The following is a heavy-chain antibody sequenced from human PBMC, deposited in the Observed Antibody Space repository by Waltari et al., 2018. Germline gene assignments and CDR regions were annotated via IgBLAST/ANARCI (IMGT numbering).Heavy chain of an antibody. J-gene: IGHJ3*01. CDR2: IYSGGNT. D-gene: IGHD3-22*01. CDR1: GFTVSNNY. CDR3: ARVIRDGPSGFYGIAAFDL. V-gene: IGHV3-53*02. Sequence: DVQLVETGGGLIQPGGSLRLSCSVSGFTVSNNYMTWVRQAPAKGVGWVSVIYSGGNTYYAASVTGRFSISRDNFNNTLFLQMNNLRAEDTAIYYCARVIRDGPSGFYGIAAFDLWGQGTMVTVSS.